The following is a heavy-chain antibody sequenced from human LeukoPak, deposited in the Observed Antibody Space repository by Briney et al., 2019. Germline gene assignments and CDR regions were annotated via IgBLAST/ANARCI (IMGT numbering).Heavy chain of an antibody. CDR1: GFTFSRYW. CDR3: AKDLFTMVRGVLKS. V-gene: IGHV3-9*01. Sequence: GGSLRLSCAASGFTFSRYWMRWVRQAPGKGLEWVSGISWNSGGIGYADSVKGRFTISRDNAKNSLYLQMNSLRAEDTALYYCAKDLFTMVRGVLKSWGQGTLVTVSS. D-gene: IGHD3-10*01. J-gene: IGHJ4*02. CDR2: ISWNSGGI.